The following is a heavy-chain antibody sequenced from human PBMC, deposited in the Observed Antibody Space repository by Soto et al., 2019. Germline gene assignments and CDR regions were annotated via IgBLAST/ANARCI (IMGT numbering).Heavy chain of an antibody. CDR2: IYYSGST. V-gene: IGHV4-59*01. D-gene: IGHD1-1*01. J-gene: IGHJ4*02. Sequence: LXLTCTVSGVSISIYYWSWIRQPPGKGLEWIGYIYYSGSTNYNPSLKSRVTISVDTSKNQFSLKLSSVTAADTAVYYCARATGSPYYFDYWGQGTLVTVSS. CDR3: ARATGSPYYFDY. CDR1: GVSISIYY.